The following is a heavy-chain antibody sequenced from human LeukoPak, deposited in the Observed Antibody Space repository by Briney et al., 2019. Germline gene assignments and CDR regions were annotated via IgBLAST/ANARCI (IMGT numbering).Heavy chain of an antibody. J-gene: IGHJ6*04. CDR3: ATSLGGMITFGGVIVKSFVDV. Sequence: GASVKVSCKVSGYTLTELSMHWVRQAPGKGLEWMGGFDPEDGETIYAQKFQGRVTMTEDTSTDTAYMELSSLRSEDTAVYYCATSLGGMITFGGVIVKSFVDVWGKGTTVTVSS. CDR2: FDPEDGET. D-gene: IGHD3-16*02. V-gene: IGHV1-24*01. CDR1: GYTLTELS.